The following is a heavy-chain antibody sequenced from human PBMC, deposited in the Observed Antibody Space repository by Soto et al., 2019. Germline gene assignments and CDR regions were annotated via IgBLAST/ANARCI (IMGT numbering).Heavy chain of an antibody. V-gene: IGHV2-5*01. J-gene: IGHJ5*02. CDR1: GFSLSSSQMG. CDR2: IYWNDDK. CDR3: AHIFYTSPGVWFGP. D-gene: IGHD3-3*01. Sequence: DSGPTLVNPAHPVTLPCTFSGFSLSSSQMGVGWIRQPPGKALQWLALIYWNDDKRYNPSLRTRLTITKDTSEHQVVLTMTNMDSVDTATYYCAHIFYTSPGVWFGPWGQGTLVTVSS.